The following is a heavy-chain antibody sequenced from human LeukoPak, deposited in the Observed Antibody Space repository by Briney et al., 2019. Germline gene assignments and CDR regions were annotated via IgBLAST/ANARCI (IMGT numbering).Heavy chain of an antibody. CDR1: GGTFSSYA. CDR3: ARGIGGLQPKPIFDY. D-gene: IGHD5-24*01. CDR2: IIPIFGTA. V-gene: IGHV1-69*13. Sequence: SVKVSCKASGGTFSSYAISWVRQAPGQGLEWMGGIIPIFGTANYAQKFQGRVTITADESTSTAYMELSSLRSEDTAVYYCARGIGGLQPKPIFDYWGQGTLVTVSS. J-gene: IGHJ4*02.